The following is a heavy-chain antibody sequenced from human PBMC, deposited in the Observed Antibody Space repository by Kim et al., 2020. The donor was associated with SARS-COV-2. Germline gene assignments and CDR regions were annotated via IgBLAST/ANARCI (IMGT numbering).Heavy chain of an antibody. D-gene: IGHD3-22*01. CDR3: TRACNYYDISAAY. Sequence: GGSLRLSCAASGFPVNTYDMHWVRLTTGEGLEWVSSIDPTGDTYYPDSVKGRFTISRDNAKNSLYVQMNSLTVGDTAVYYCTRACNYYDISAAYWGQGTLVTVSS. J-gene: IGHJ4*02. V-gene: IGHV3-13*01. CDR1: GFPVNTYD. CDR2: IDPTGDT.